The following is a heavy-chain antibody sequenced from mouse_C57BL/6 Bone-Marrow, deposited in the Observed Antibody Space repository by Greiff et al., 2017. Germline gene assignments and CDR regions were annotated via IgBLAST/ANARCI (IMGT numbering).Heavy chain of an antibody. CDR2: IYPRDGST. V-gene: IGHV1-78*01. CDR1: GYTFTDHT. D-gene: IGHD1-1*01. CDR3: AREYYYRSSYRYYAMDY. J-gene: IGHJ4*01. Sequence: QVQLQQSDAELVKPGASVKISCKVSGYTFTDHTIHWMKQRPEQGLEWIGYIYPRDGSTKYNEKFKGKATLTADKSSSTAYMQLNSLTSEDSAVYFCAREYYYRSSYRYYAMDYWGQGTSVTVSS.